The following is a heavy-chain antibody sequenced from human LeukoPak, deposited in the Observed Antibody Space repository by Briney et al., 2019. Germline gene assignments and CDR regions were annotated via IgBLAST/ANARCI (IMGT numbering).Heavy chain of an antibody. D-gene: IGHD3-10*01. J-gene: IGHJ4*02. CDR2: INHSGST. CDR1: GGSFSGYY. Sequence: SETLSLTCAVYGGSFSGYYWSWLRQPPGKGLEWIGEINHSGSTNYNPSLKSRVTISVDTSKNQFSLKLSSVTAADTAVYYCARATLWFGELLGPDYWGQGTLVTVSS. V-gene: IGHV4-34*01. CDR3: ARATLWFGELLGPDY.